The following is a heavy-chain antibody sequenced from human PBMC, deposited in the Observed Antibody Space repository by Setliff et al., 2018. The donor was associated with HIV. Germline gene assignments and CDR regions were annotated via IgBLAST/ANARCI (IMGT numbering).Heavy chain of an antibody. CDR1: GGTFSSYR. D-gene: IGHD2-21*02. V-gene: IGHV1-69*10. J-gene: IGHJ4*02. CDR3: ALLYCGADCYIDY. CDR2: VIPGLGIA. Sequence: SVKVSCKASGGTFSSYRISWVRQAPGQGLEYMGGVIPGLGIAYYAQRFQGRVTITADESTSTVYMDLSSLRSEDTAMYYCALLYCGADCYIDYWGQGTLVTVSS.